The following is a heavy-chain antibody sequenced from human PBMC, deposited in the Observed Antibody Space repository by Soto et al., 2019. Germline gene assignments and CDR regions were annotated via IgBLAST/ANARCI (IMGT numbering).Heavy chain of an antibody. D-gene: IGHD3-10*01. CDR1: GYSFTSYW. CDR3: ARVEYYYGSGSPIPAHWFDP. Sequence: PGESLKISCKGSGYSFTSYWISWVRQMPGKGLEWMGRIDPSDSYTNYSPSFQGHVTISADKSISTAYLQWSSLKASDTAMYYRARVEYYYGSGSPIPAHWFDPWGQGTLVTVSS. V-gene: IGHV5-10-1*01. CDR2: IDPSDSYT. J-gene: IGHJ5*02.